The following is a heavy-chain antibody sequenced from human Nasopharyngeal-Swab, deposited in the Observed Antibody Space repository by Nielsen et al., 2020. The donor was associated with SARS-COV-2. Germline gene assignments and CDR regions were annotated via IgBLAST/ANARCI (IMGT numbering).Heavy chain of an antibody. CDR2: IYYSGST. CDR3: ARVVVGTGGYYYYMDV. D-gene: IGHD2-21*01. CDR1: GGPISSYY. Sequence: SETLSLTCTVSGGPISSYYWSWIRQPPGKGLEWIGYIYYSGSTNYNPSLKSRVTISVDTSKNQFSLKLSSVTAADTAVYYCARVVVGTGGYYYYMDVWGKGTTVTVSS. J-gene: IGHJ6*03. V-gene: IGHV4-59*01.